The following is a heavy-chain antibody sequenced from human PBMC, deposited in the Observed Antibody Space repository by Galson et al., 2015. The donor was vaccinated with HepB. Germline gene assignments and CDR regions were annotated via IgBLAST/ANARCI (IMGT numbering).Heavy chain of an antibody. CDR2: ISGSGGST. CDR1: GFTFSSYA. Sequence: SLRLSCAASGFTFSSYAMSWVRQAPGKGLEWVSAISGSGGSTYYADSVKGRFTISRDNSKNTLYLQMNSLRAEDTAVYYCASGEAAAGYYYYDMDVWGQGTTVTVSS. V-gene: IGHV3-23*01. CDR3: ASGEAAAGYYYYDMDV. J-gene: IGHJ6*02. D-gene: IGHD6-13*01.